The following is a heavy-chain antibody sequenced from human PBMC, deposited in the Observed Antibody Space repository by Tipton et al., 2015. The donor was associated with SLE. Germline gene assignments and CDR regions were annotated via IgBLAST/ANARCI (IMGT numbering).Heavy chain of an antibody. CDR3: ARAYSGWLQG. V-gene: IGHV4-34*01. Sequence: TLSLTCAVYGGSFSGYYWSWTRQPPGKGLEWIGEINHSGSTNYNPSLKSRVTISVDTSKNQFSLKLSSVTAADTAVYYCARAYSGWLQGWGQGTLVTVSS. CDR1: GGSFSGYY. J-gene: IGHJ4*02. D-gene: IGHD5-12*01. CDR2: INHSGST.